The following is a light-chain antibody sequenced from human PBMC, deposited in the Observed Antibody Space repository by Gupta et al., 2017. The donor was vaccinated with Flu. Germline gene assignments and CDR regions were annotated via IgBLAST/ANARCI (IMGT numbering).Light chain of an antibody. Sequence: VTISCAGTNSNIGAGYDVHWYQQLPGTAPKLLIYGDTNRPSGVPDRFSGSKSDTSASLAISGLQAEDEAVYYCQSYDNSLSSRVFGGGTKLTVL. CDR3: QSYDNSLSSRV. CDR1: NSNIGAGYD. CDR2: GDT. J-gene: IGLJ2*01. V-gene: IGLV1-40*01.